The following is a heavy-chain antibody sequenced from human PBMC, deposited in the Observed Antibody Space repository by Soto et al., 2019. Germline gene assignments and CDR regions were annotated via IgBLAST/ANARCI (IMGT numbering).Heavy chain of an antibody. CDR2: INPNSGGT. V-gene: IGHV1-2*04. Sequence: GASVKVSCTASGYTFTGYYMQWVRQAPGQGLEWMGWINPNSGGTNYAQKFQGWVTMTRDTSISTAYMELSRLRSDDTAVYYCARGASSYCGGDCYFYYFDYWGQGTLVTVSS. D-gene: IGHD2-21*02. CDR1: GYTFTGYY. J-gene: IGHJ4*02. CDR3: ARGASSYCGGDCYFYYFDY.